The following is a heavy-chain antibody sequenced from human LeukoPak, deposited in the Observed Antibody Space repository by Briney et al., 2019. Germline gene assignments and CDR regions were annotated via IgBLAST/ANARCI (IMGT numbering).Heavy chain of an antibody. CDR1: GFTFSTYS. CDR2: ISGTSSYI. CDR3: ARGKLTGDGASDI. V-gene: IGHV3-21*01. J-gene: IGHJ3*02. D-gene: IGHD7-27*01. Sequence: GGSLRLSCAASGFTFSTYSMNWVRQAPGKGLEWVSSISGTSSYIYYADSVKGRFTISRDNAKNSLYLQMNSLRAEDTAVYYCARGKLTGDGASDIWGQGTMVTVSS.